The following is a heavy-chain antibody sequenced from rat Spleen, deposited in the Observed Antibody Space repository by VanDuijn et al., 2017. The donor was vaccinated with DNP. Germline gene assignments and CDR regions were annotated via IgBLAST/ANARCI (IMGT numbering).Heavy chain of an antibody. J-gene: IGHJ3*01. Sequence: EVQLVESGGGLVQPGRSLKLSCAASGFTFSDYAMAWVRQAPKKGLEWVATISYEGSRTYYRDSVKGRFTVSRDNAKSTLYLQMDSLRSEDTATYYCATQGQLGITWFAYWGQGTLVTVSS. CDR2: ISYEGSRT. CDR1: GFTFSDYA. V-gene: IGHV5-17*01. D-gene: IGHD1-10*01. CDR3: ATQGQLGITWFAY.